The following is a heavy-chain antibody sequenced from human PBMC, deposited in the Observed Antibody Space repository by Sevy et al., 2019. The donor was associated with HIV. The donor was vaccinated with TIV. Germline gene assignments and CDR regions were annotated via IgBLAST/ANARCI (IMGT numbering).Heavy chain of an antibody. CDR2: IKSKTDGGTT. Sequence: GGSLRLSCAASGFTFSNAWMSWVRQAPGKVLEWVGRIKSKTDGGTTDYAAPVKGRFTISRDDSKNTLYLLMNSLKTEVTAVYYCTTDHSSGWHSGDGRVYYFDYWGQGTLVTVSS. V-gene: IGHV3-15*01. J-gene: IGHJ4*02. CDR1: GFTFSNAW. D-gene: IGHD6-19*01. CDR3: TTDHSSGWHSGDGRVYYFDY.